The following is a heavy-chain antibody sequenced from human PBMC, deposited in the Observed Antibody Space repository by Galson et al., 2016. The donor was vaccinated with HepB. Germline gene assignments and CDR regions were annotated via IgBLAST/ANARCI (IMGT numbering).Heavy chain of an antibody. Sequence: SETLSLTCNVSGGSISSGTYYWAWIRQPPGKRLEWIGSFYSSGTTYYNPSLKSRAAISVESSKNQLSRKLSSVAAADTAVYYCSSSSTWFVRAFDIWGQGAMV. CDR2: FYSSGTT. V-gene: IGHV4-39*01. J-gene: IGHJ3*02. CDR1: GGSISSGTYY. D-gene: IGHD6-13*01. CDR3: SSSSTWFVRAFDI.